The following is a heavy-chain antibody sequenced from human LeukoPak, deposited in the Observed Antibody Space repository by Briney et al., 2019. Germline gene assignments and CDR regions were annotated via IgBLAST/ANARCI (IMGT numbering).Heavy chain of an antibody. Sequence: ASVKVSCKASGYTFTGYYMHWVRQAPGQGLEWMGRINPNSGGTNYAQKFQGRVTVTRDTSISTAYMELSRLRSDDTAVYYCARLGGGSGSHYNQGYWGQGTLVTVSS. CDR2: INPNSGGT. J-gene: IGHJ4*02. D-gene: IGHD3-10*01. CDR3: ARLGGGSGSHYNQGY. CDR1: GYTFTGYY. V-gene: IGHV1-2*06.